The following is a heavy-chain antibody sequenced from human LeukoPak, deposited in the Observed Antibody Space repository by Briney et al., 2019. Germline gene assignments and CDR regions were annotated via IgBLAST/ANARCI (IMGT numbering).Heavy chain of an antibody. D-gene: IGHD2-15*01. CDR3: AREYCSGGSCYHYFDY. J-gene: IGHJ4*02. CDR2: INLNSGGT. V-gene: IGHV1-2*02. CDR1: GYTFTGYY. Sequence: ASVKVSCKASGYTFTGYYMHWVRQAPGQGLEWMGWINLNSGGTNYAQKFQGRVTMTRDTSISTAYMELSRLRSDDTAVYYCAREYCSGGSCYHYFDYWGQGTLVTVSS.